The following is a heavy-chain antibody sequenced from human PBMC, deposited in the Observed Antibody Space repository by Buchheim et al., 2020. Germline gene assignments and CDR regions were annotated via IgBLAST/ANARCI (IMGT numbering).Heavy chain of an antibody. CDR1: GDSISSNYW. Sequence: QVQLQESGPGLVKPSGTLSLTCAVSGDSISSNYWWTWVRQPPGKGLEWIGEIYRSGSTNYNPSLKGRVIISLDKSKNEFSLRLTSATAADTAIYYCASILGGCSATSCYLLHWGQGTL. J-gene: IGHJ4*02. CDR2: IYRSGST. V-gene: IGHV4-4*02. CDR3: ASILGGCSATSCYLLH. D-gene: IGHD2-2*01.